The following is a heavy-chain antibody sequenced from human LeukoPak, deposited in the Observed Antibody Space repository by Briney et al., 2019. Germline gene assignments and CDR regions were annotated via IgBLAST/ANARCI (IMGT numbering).Heavy chain of an antibody. CDR3: AKEGSDYGDYVL. J-gene: IGHJ4*02. CDR2: ISGSGGST. Sequence: GGSLRLSCAASGFTFDDYAMHWVRQAPGKGLEWVSAISGSGGSTYYADSVKGRFTISRDNSKNTLYLQMNSLRAEDTAVYYCAKEGSDYGDYVLWGQGTLVTVSS. D-gene: IGHD4-17*01. CDR1: GFTFDDYA. V-gene: IGHV3-23*01.